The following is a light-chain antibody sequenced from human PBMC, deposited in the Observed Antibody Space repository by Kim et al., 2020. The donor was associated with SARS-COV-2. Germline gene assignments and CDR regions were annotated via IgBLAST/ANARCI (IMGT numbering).Light chain of an antibody. Sequence: SYELTQPLSVSVALGQTARITCGGNDIGSKNVHWYHQRPGQAPVLVIYGDSRRPSGIPERFSASNSGNTATLTISRAQTGDEADYYCQVWDSNTVVFGGGTNLTVL. J-gene: IGLJ2*01. V-gene: IGLV3-9*01. CDR2: GDS. CDR1: DIGSKN. CDR3: QVWDSNTVV.